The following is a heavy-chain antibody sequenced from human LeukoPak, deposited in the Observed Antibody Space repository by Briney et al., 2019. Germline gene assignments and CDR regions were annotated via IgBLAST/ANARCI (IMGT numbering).Heavy chain of an antibody. CDR1: GGTFSSYA. CDR2: IIPIFGTA. Sequence: SVKVSRKASGGTFSSYAISWVRQAPGQGLEWMGGIIPIFGTANYAQKFQGRVTITTDESTSTAYMELSSLRSEDTAVYYCASDSSSWFDAFDIWGQGTMVTVSS. J-gene: IGHJ3*02. V-gene: IGHV1-69*05. D-gene: IGHD6-13*01. CDR3: ASDSSSWFDAFDI.